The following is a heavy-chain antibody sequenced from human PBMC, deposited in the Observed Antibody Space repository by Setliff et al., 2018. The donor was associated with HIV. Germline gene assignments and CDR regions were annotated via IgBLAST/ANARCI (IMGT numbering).Heavy chain of an antibody. J-gene: IGHJ6*03. D-gene: IGHD3-22*01. CDR2: IFNSGST. CDR3: ARDLSTDSSGPYYHMDV. V-gene: IGHV4-34*09. Sequence: PSETLSLTCAVYGGSFSDYSCNWIRQTPERGLEWIGCIFNSGSTHYKPSLKSRLTISLDTSKSQFSLNLRSVTAADTAVYYCARDLSTDSSGPYYHMDVWGRGTTVTVSS. CDR1: GGSFSDYS.